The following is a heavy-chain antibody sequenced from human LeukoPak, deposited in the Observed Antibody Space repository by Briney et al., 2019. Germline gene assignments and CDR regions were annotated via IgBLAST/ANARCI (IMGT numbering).Heavy chain of an antibody. J-gene: IGHJ4*02. CDR3: ASGGDYSDY. CDR1: GDSFHSYY. CDR2: ITYSGNT. Sequence: SETLSLTCAVSGDSFHSYYWSWIRQPPGKGLEWIGYITYSGNTDCNPSLKSRVTISVDTSKNQFSLKLSSVTAADTAVYYCASGGDYSDYWGQGTLVTVSS. D-gene: IGHD3-16*01. V-gene: IGHV4-59*08.